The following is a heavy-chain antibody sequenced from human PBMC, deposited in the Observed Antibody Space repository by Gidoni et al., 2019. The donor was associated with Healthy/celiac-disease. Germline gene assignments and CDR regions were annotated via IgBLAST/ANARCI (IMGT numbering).Heavy chain of an antibody. Sequence: EVQLLESGGGLVQPGGSLRLSCAASGFTFSSYAMSWVRRAPGKGLEWVSLIRSSGGRTYDADAVKGRLNISRDDSKNTVYLQMNRLRAEDTAVYYCAKDRGNIVGATPPFQHWGQGTLVTVSS. CDR2: IRSSGGRT. CDR3: AKDRGNIVGATPPFQH. J-gene: IGHJ1*01. V-gene: IGHV3-23*01. D-gene: IGHD1-26*01. CDR1: GFTFSSYA.